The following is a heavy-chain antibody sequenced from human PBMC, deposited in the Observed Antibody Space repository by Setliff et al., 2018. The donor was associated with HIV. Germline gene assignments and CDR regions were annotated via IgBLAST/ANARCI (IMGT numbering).Heavy chain of an antibody. Sequence: SETLSLTCTVSGGSINSTSYYWGWIRQPPGNGLEWIGSIYHTGSTYYKPSLKRRLTISLDTSENLFSLHRTSVTAVDTAVYYCARAEGAAYNSLPYFDSWGPGALVTVSS. CDR1: GGSINSTSYY. D-gene: IGHD1-1*01. J-gene: IGHJ4*02. V-gene: IGHV4-39*07. CDR3: ARAEGAAYNSLPYFDS. CDR2: IYHTGST.